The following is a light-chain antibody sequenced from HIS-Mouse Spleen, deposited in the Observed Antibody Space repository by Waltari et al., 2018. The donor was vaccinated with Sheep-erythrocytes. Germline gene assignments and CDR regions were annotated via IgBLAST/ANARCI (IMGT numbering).Light chain of an antibody. CDR3: CSYAGSYTWV. Sequence: QSALTQPRSVSGSPGQSVTISCTGTSSDVGGYNYVSWYQQHPGKAPKIMIYDVSKRPSGVPERFAGFKCGDPASLTISGLQAEDEADYYCCSYAGSYTWVFGGGTKLTVL. J-gene: IGLJ3*02. CDR2: DVS. CDR1: SSDVGGYNY. V-gene: IGLV2-11*01.